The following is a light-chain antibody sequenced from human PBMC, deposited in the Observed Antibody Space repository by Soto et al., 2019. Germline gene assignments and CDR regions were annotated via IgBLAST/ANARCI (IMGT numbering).Light chain of an antibody. V-gene: IGLV2-23*02. CDR1: SSDVGSYNL. Sequence: SALTQPASGSGSPGQAITISCTGTSSDVGSYNLVSWYQQHPGKAPKLMIYEVSKRPSGVSNRFSGSKSGNTASLTISGLQADDEADYYCCSYAGSSKPLYVFGTGTKVTVL. J-gene: IGLJ1*01. CDR2: EVS. CDR3: CSYAGSSKPLYV.